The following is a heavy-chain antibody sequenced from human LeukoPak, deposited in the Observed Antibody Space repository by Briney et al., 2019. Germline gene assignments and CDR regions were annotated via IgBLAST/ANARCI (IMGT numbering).Heavy chain of an antibody. D-gene: IGHD4-17*01. V-gene: IGHV4-39*07. J-gene: IGHJ4*02. CDR1: GGSISSSSYY. CDR3: ARDPYNGDPIDY. Sequence: SETLSLTCTVSGGSISSSSYYWGWVRQPPGKGLEWIGSIYYSGSTYYNPSLKSRVTISVDTSKNQFSLKLSSVTAADTAVYYCARDPYNGDPIDYWGQGTLVTVSS. CDR2: IYYSGST.